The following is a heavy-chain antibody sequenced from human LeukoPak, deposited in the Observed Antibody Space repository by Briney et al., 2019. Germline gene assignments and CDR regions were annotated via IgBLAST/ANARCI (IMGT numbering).Heavy chain of an antibody. CDR2: ISSSGDTK. CDR3: AELGITMIGGV. J-gene: IGHJ6*04. V-gene: IGHV3-48*03. D-gene: IGHD3-10*02. Sequence: GGSLRLSCAASGFIFSNYEMNWVRQAPGKGLEWVSYISSSGDTKHYADSVKGRFTISRDNAKNSLYLQINSLRAEDTAVYYCAELGITMIGGVWGKGTTVTISS. CDR1: GFIFSNYE.